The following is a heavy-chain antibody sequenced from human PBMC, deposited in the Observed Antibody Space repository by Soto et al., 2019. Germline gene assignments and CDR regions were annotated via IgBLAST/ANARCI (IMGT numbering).Heavy chain of an antibody. CDR2: IYYSGST. CDR3: ARDYYDSSGYYWFDP. CDR1: GGSISSGGYY. V-gene: IGHV4-31*03. J-gene: IGHJ5*02. D-gene: IGHD3-22*01. Sequence: SETLSLTCTVSGGSISSGGYYWSWIRQHPGKGLEWIGYIYYSGSTYYNPSLKSRVTISVDTSKNQFSLKLSYVTAADTAVYYCARDYYDSSGYYWFDPWGQGTLDTVSS.